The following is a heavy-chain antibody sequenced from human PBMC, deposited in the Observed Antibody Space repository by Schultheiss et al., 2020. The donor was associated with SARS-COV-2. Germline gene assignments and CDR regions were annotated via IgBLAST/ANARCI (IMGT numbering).Heavy chain of an antibody. V-gene: IGHV4-59*01. CDR2: IYYSGST. CDR1: GGSIRSYY. D-gene: IGHD5-18*01. Sequence: SQTLSLTCTVSGGSIRSYYWSWIRQPPGKGLEWIGYIYYSGSTNYNPSLKSRVTISVDTSKNQFSLKLSSVTAADTAVYYCARHRRTAMVTVDYWGQGTLVTVSS. J-gene: IGHJ4*02. CDR3: ARHRRTAMVTVDY.